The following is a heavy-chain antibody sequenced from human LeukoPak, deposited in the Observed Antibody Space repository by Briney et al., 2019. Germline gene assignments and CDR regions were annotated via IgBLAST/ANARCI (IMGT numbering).Heavy chain of an antibody. CDR1: GGSISSYY. Sequence: SETLSLTCTVSGGSISSYYWSWLRQPPGKGLEWIGYIYYSGSTNYNPSLKSRVTISVDTSKNQFSLKLSSVAAADTAIYYCARDTSSGSLKGAFDLWGQGTMVTVSS. V-gene: IGHV4-59*01. D-gene: IGHD6-19*01. CDR2: IYYSGST. CDR3: ARDTSSGSLKGAFDL. J-gene: IGHJ3*01.